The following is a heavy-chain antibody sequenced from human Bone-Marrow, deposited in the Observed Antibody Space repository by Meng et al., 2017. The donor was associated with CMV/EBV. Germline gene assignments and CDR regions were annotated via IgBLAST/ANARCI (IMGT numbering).Heavy chain of an antibody. D-gene: IGHD5-18*01. V-gene: IGHV3-11*04. CDR2: ISSSGSTI. Sequence: GESLKISCAASGFTFSDYYMSWIRQAPGKGLEWVSYISSSGSTIYYADSAKGRFTISRDNAKNSLYLQMNSLRAEDTAVYYCARDTAMDRTPYYYYYGMDVWGQGTTVTVSS. J-gene: IGHJ6*02. CDR1: GFTFSDYY. CDR3: ARDTAMDRTPYYYYYGMDV.